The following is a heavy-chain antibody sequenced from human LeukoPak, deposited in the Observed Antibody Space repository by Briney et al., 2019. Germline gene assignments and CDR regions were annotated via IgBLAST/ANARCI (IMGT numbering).Heavy chain of an antibody. CDR3: ARHAGDPPYYYYMDV. J-gene: IGHJ6*03. V-gene: IGHV5-51*01. D-gene: IGHD2-21*01. CDR2: IYPGDSDT. Sequence: ESLNICSKGSGYICTSSWIGWVRPMPREGLEWVGIIYPGDSDTRYSPSFQGQVTISADKSISTAYLQWSSLKASDTAMYYCARHAGDPPYYYYMDVWGKGTTVTVSS. CDR1: GYICTSSW.